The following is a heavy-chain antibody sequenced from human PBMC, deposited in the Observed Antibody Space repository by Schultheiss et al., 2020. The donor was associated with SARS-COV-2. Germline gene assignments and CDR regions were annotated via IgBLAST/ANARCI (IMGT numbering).Heavy chain of an antibody. CDR2: ISSSSSYI. J-gene: IGHJ4*02. Sequence: GGSLRLSCAASGFTFSSYAMSWVRQAPGKGLEWVSYISSSSSYIYYADSVKGRFTISRDNAKNSLYLQMNSLKTEDTAVYYCARVSPGRLRADDYGDYWGQGTLVTVAS. D-gene: IGHD4-17*01. V-gene: IGHV3-21*05. CDR1: GFTFSSYA. CDR3: ARVSPGRLRADDYGDY.